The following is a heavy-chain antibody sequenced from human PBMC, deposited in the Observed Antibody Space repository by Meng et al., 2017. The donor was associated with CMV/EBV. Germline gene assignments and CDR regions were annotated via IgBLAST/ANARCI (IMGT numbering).Heavy chain of an antibody. Sequence: SETLSLTCTVSAGSISRYYWTWIRQPPGKGLEWVGYIYYNGNTNYNPSLKSRVTISVDTSKNQFSLKMSYVTAADTAVDYCARGGTDYWSGYVWFDPWGQGTLVTVSS. V-gene: IGHV4-59*01. CDR1: AGSISRYY. CDR2: IYYNGNT. J-gene: IGHJ5*02. D-gene: IGHD3-3*01. CDR3: ARGGTDYWSGYVWFDP.